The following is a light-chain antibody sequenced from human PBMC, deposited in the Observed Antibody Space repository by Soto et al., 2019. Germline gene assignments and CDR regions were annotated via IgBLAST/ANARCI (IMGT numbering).Light chain of an antibody. CDR1: QSVSNNY. CDR3: QQRSNWIT. CDR2: DAS. V-gene: IGKV3D-20*02. J-gene: IGKJ5*01. Sequence: NVLTQSPDTLSLYTGERASLSCRASQSVSNNYLAWYQHKRGQGPSLLIYDASNRATGIPARFSGSGSGTDFTLTISSLEPEDFAVYYCQQRSNWITFGQGTLLEIK.